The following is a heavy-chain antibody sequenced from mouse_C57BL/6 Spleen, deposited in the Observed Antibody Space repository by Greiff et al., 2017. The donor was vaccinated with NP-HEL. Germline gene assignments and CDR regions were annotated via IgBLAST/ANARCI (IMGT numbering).Heavy chain of an antibody. CDR1: GFTFSSYA. CDR2: ISDGGSYT. Sequence: EVQVVESGGGLVKPGGSLKLSCAASGFTFSSYAMSWVRQTPEKRLEWVATISDGGSYTYYPDNVKGRFTISRDNAKNNLYLQMSHLKSEDTAMYYCARGYGNYPYWYFDVWGTGTTVTVSS. D-gene: IGHD2-1*01. CDR3: ARGYGNYPYWYFDV. J-gene: IGHJ1*03. V-gene: IGHV5-4*01.